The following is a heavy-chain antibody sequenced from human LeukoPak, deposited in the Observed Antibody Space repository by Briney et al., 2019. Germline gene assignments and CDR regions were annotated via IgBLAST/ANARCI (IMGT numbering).Heavy chain of an antibody. CDR3: AKGKDCTNGVCYTTLHYFDY. CDR1: GFTFRDYA. D-gene: IGHD2-8*01. Sequence: GGSLRLSCAASGFTFRDYAMNSVRQAPGKGLEWVSAISGSGSYSYYADSVKGRFTISRDNSKNTLYLQMNSLRAGDTAVYYCAKGKDCTNGVCYTTLHYFDYWGQGTLVTVSS. V-gene: IGHV3-23*01. J-gene: IGHJ4*02. CDR2: ISGSGSYS.